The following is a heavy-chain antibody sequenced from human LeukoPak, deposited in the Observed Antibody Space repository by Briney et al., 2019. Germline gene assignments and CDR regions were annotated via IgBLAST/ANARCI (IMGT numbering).Heavy chain of an antibody. D-gene: IGHD1-26*01. Sequence: GGSLRLSCAASGFTFSSYGMSWVRQTPGKGLEWVSGISGSAGNTYYADFVKGRFTISRDNSKNTLYLQMNSLRAEDTAVYYCAKVVGATPLFDYWGQGTLVTVSS. CDR3: AKVVGATPLFDY. CDR1: GFTFSSYG. J-gene: IGHJ4*02. CDR2: ISGSAGNT. V-gene: IGHV3-23*01.